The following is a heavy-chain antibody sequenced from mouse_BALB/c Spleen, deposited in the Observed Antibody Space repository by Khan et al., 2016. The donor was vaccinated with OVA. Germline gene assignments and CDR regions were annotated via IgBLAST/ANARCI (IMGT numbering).Heavy chain of an antibody. V-gene: IGHV3-2*02. CDR1: GYSITSDYA. CDR3: ARSYGNYLDY. CDR2: ISYSGST. D-gene: IGHD2-1*01. J-gene: IGHJ2*01. Sequence: EVQLQESGPGLVKPSQSLSLTCTVTGYSITSDYAWNWIRQFPGNKLEWMGYISYSGSTSYTPSLKSRISITRDTSKNQFFLQLNSVTTEDTATYYCARSYGNYLDYWGQGTTLTVSS.